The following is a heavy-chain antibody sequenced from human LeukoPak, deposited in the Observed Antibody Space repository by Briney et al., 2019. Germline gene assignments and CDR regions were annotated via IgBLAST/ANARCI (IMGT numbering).Heavy chain of an antibody. Sequence: GGSLRLSCVASGFTFSSYAITWVRQAPGKGLEWVSGISDSGASTYYADSVKGRFTISRDNSKNTLYLQMHSLRADDTAVYYRAKAPLGAYTLYYFDYWGQGTLVTVSS. V-gene: IGHV3-23*01. CDR3: AKAPLGAYTLYYFDY. CDR1: GFTFSSYA. D-gene: IGHD1-26*01. CDR2: ISDSGAST. J-gene: IGHJ4*02.